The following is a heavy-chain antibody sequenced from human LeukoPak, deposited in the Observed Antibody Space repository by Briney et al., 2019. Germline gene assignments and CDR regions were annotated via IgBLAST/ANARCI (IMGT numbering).Heavy chain of an antibody. D-gene: IGHD2-15*01. Sequence: SETLSLTCTVSGGSISSYYWSWIRQPPGKGLEWIGYIYYSGSTNYNPSLKSRVTISVDTSKNQFSLKLTSVTATDTAVYYCARGDRYCSGGSCYPYWGQGTLVTVSS. J-gene: IGHJ4*02. CDR1: GGSISSYY. CDR3: ARGDRYCSGGSCYPY. V-gene: IGHV4-59*01. CDR2: IYYSGST.